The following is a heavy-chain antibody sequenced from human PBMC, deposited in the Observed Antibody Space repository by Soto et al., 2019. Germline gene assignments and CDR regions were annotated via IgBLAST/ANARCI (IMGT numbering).Heavy chain of an antibody. CDR1: GFTFSNYA. Sequence: EVHLLEFGGGLVQPGGSLRLSCAASGFTFSNYAMNWVRQAPGKGLEWVSGITGSGGRTFYADSVKGGFTISRDNSKNTVYLQMNSVRADDAAVYYCAKEYTSISKGSFDFWGQGALVTVSS. V-gene: IGHV3-23*01. D-gene: IGHD3-3*02. CDR3: AKEYTSISKGSFDF. CDR2: ITGSGGRT. J-gene: IGHJ4*02.